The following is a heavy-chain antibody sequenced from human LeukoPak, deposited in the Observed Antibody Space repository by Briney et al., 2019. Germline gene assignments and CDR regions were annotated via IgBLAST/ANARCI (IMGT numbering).Heavy chain of an antibody. CDR3: ARDRGGYYPFDAFDI. J-gene: IGHJ3*02. V-gene: IGHV3-33*01. Sequence: GGSLRLSCAASGFTFSSFGMHCVRQAPGKGPEWVAVIWYDGSIKYYADSVKGRFTISRDNSKNTLYLQMNSLRAEDTAVYYCARDRGGYYPFDAFDIWGQGTMVTVSS. CDR2: IWYDGSIK. D-gene: IGHD1-26*01. CDR1: GFTFSSFG.